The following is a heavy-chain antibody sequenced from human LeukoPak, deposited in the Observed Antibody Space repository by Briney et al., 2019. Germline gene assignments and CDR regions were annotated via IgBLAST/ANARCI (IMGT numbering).Heavy chain of an antibody. CDR3: ARAGGMVLLRPGYNWFDP. D-gene: IGHD1-26*01. CDR2: IIPIFGTA. V-gene: IGHV1-69*13. CDR1: GGTFSSYA. Sequence: SVKVSCKASGGTFSSYAISWVRQAPGQGLEWMGGIIPIFGTANYAQKFQGRVTITADESTSTAYMELSSLRSEDTAVYYCARAGGMVLLRPGYNWFDPWGQGTLVTVSS. J-gene: IGHJ5*02.